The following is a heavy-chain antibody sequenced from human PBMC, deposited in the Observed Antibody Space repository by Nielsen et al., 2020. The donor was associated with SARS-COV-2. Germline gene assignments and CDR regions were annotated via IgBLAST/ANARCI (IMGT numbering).Heavy chain of an antibody. Sequence: SETLSLTCTVSGGSISSDHQYWGWIRQSPGRGLEWVASVHHSGSTYYNPYLESRVTISVDTSKKQFSLKLTSVTAADTAVYYCARGLFELGFSDWLPAAAWFDPWGQGTLVTVSS. CDR1: GGSISSDHQY. CDR3: ARGLFELGFSDWLPAAAWFDP. J-gene: IGHJ5*02. D-gene: IGHD3/OR15-3a*01. CDR2: VHHSGST. V-gene: IGHV4-39*01.